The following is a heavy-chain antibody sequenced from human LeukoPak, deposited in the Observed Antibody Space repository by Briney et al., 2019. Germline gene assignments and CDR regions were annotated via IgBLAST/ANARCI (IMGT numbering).Heavy chain of an antibody. J-gene: IGHJ4*02. V-gene: IGHV3-74*01. CDR3: ARDGSSDLAPPRLDY. D-gene: IGHD1-26*01. CDR1: GFTFSSYW. CDR2: INSDGSST. Sequence: GGSLRLSCAASGFTFSSYWMHWVRQAPGKGLVWVSRINSDGSSTSYADSVKGRFTISRDNAKNTLYLQMNSLRAEDTAVYYCARDGSSDLAPPRLDYWGQGTLVTVSS.